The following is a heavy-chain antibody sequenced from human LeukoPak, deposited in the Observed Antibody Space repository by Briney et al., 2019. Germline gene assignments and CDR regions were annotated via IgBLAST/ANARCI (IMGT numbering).Heavy chain of an antibody. CDR2: MNPNSGNT. CDR1: GYTFTSYD. V-gene: IGHV1-8*01. D-gene: IGHD3-10*01. CDR3: ARASLLLWFGELLRYDAFDI. Sequence: ASVKVSCKASGYTFTSYDINWVRQATGQGLEWMGWMNPNSGNTGYAQKFQGRVTMTRNTSISTAYMELSSLRSEDTAVYYCARASLLLWFGELLRYDAFDIWGQGTMVTVSS. J-gene: IGHJ3*02.